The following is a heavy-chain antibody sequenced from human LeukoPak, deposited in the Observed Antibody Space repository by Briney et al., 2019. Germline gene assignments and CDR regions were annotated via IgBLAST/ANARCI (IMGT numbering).Heavy chain of an antibody. CDR3: AKSEGGTSRRPFDY. J-gene: IGHJ4*02. CDR1: GFTFSNFV. Sequence: PGGSLRLSCAALGFTFSNFVRSGSAQPPGRGREGVSIISVSSGSTYYADSVKGRFTISRDNSKNTLYLQMNSLRAEDTAVYYCAKSEGGTSRRPFDYWGQGTLVTVSS. V-gene: IGHV3-23*01. D-gene: IGHD2-2*01. CDR2: ISVSSGST.